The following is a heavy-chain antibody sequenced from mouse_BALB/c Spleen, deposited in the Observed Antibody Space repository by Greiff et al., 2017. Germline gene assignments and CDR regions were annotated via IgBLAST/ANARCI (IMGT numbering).Heavy chain of an antibody. J-gene: IGHJ2*01. CDR3: AHRYDGYFDY. V-gene: IGHV1-63*01. CDR1: GYAFTNYW. D-gene: IGHD2-14*01. CDR2: IYPGSGNT. Sequence: VQLQQSGAELVRPGTSVKISCKASGYAFTNYWLGWVKQRPGHGLEWIGDIYPGSGNTYYNEKFKGKATLTADKSSSTAYMQLSSLTSEDSAVYFCAHRYDGYFDYWGQGTTLTVSS.